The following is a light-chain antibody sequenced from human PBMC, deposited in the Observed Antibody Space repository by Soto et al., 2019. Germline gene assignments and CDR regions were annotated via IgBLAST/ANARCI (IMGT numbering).Light chain of an antibody. CDR2: AAS. Sequence: EIVMTRSPATLSVSPGEGATLSCRASQSVSIHLAWYQQTPGQAPRLLIYAASTRATGIPARFSGSGSGTEFTLTISSLQSEDFAVYYCQQYNKRPDTFGQGTKLEIK. V-gene: IGKV3-15*01. CDR3: QQYNKRPDT. J-gene: IGKJ2*01. CDR1: QSVSIH.